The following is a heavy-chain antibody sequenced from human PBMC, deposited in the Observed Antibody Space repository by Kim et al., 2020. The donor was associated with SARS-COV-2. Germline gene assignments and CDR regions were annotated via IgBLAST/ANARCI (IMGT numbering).Heavy chain of an antibody. CDR2: IWYDGSNK. D-gene: IGHD2-2*01. CDR3: ARDQKDIVVVPAAIHAAGEVSAWIGLDY. V-gene: IGHV3-33*01. Sequence: GGSLRLSCAASGFTFSSYGMHWVRQAPGKGLEWVAVIWYDGSNKYYADSVKGRFTISRDNSKNTLYLQMNSLRAEDTAVYYCARDQKDIVVVPAAIHAAGEVSAWIGLDYWGQGTLVTVSS. CDR1: GFTFSSYG. J-gene: IGHJ4*02.